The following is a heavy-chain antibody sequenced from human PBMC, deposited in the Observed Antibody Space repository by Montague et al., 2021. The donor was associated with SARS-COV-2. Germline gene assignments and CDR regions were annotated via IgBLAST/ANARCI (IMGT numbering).Heavy chain of an antibody. CDR3: ARVGREQLVRLSGMDV. CDR1: GGSISSSSYY. J-gene: IGHJ6*02. V-gene: IGHV4-39*07. Sequence: SETLSLTCTVSGGSISSSSYYWGWIRQPPGKGLEWIGSIYYSGSTYYNPSLKSRVTISVDTSKNQLSLKLSSVTAADTAVYYCARVGREQLVRLSGMDVWGQGTPVPVSS. CDR2: IYYSGST. D-gene: IGHD6-13*01.